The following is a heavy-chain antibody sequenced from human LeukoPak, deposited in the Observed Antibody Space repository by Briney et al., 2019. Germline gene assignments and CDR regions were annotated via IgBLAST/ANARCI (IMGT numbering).Heavy chain of an antibody. J-gene: IGHJ3*02. Sequence: PGGSLRLSCAASGFTFSSYAMSWVRQAPGKGLEWVSAISGSGGSTYYADSVKGRFTISRDNSKNTLYLRMNSLRAEDTAVYYCAKGKPVVVPAAIGVSAFDIWGQGTMVTVSS. CDR1: GFTFSSYA. V-gene: IGHV3-23*01. CDR3: AKGKPVVVPAAIGVSAFDI. D-gene: IGHD2-2*01. CDR2: ISGSGGST.